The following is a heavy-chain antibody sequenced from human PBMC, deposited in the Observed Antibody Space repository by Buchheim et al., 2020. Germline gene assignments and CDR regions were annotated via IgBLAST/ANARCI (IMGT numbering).Heavy chain of an antibody. CDR1: GFTFSSYA. J-gene: IGHJ4*02. V-gene: IGHV3-23*01. Sequence: EVQLLESGGGLVQPGGSLRLLCAASGFTFSSYAMSWVRQAPGKGLEWVSAISGSGGSTSYSDSVKGRLTITRDNSKNTLYLQMSSLRAEDTAVYYCAKDEWLLSFCSHWGQGTL. CDR2: ISGSGGST. CDR3: AKDEWLLSFCSH. D-gene: IGHD3-3*01.